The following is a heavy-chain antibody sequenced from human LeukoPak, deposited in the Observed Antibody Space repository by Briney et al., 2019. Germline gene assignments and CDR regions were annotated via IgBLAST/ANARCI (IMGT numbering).Heavy chain of an antibody. CDR1: GFTFSSYA. V-gene: IGHV3-53*01. Sequence: GGSLRLSCAASGFTFSSYAMSWVRQAPGKGLEWVSVIYSGGSTYYADSVKGRFTISRDDSKNTLYLQMNSLRAEDTAVYYCAREYCGGDCYIDYWGQGTLVTVSS. CDR3: AREYCGGDCYIDY. J-gene: IGHJ4*02. CDR2: IYSGGST. D-gene: IGHD2-21*02.